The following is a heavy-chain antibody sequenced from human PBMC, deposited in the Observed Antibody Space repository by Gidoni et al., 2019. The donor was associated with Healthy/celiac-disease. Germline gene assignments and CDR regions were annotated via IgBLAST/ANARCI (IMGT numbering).Heavy chain of an antibody. CDR3: ARRKYCSGGSCNWFDP. CDR2: IYYSGST. V-gene: IGHV4-39*01. Sequence: QLQLQESGPGLVKPSETLSLPCTVPGGSISSSSYYWGWVHQPPGKGLEWIGSIYYSGSTYYNPSLKSRVTISVDTSKNQFSLKLSSVTAADTAVYYCARRKYCSGGSCNWFDPWGQGTLVTVSS. CDR1: GGSISSSSYY. D-gene: IGHD2-15*01. J-gene: IGHJ5*02.